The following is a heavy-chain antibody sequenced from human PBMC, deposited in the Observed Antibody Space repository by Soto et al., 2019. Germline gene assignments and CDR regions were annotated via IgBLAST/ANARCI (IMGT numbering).Heavy chain of an antibody. Sequence: QVQLVQSGAEVKKPGSSVKVSCKASGGTFSSYTISWVRQAPGQGLEWMGRIIPILGIANYAQKFQGRVTITADKSTSTAYMELSSLRSEDTAVYYCAGTPGVYSYGSGSYYGQLDYWGQGTLVTVSS. CDR2: IIPILGIA. J-gene: IGHJ4*02. V-gene: IGHV1-69*02. CDR1: GGTFSSYT. D-gene: IGHD3-10*01. CDR3: AGTPGVYSYGSGSYYGQLDY.